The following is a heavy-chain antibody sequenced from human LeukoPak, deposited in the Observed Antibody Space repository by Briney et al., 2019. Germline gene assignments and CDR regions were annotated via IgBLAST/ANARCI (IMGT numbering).Heavy chain of an antibody. V-gene: IGHV1-2*02. CDR1: GDTFTGHY. J-gene: IGHJ4*02. CDR3: ARDGWDQRDTAAFDH. D-gene: IGHD6-19*01. Sequence: ASVKVSCKASGDTFTGHYMHWARQAPGQGLEWMGWINPNSGDRNSAQKFQGRVTMTRDTSISTVYMELSRLGADDTAVYYCARDGWDQRDTAAFDHWGQGTLVTVSS. CDR2: INPNSGDR.